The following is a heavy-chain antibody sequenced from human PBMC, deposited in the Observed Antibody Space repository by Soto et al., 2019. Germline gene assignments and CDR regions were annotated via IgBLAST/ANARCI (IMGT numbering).Heavy chain of an antibody. CDR2: ISAYNGNT. Sequence: QVQLVQSGAEVKKPGASVKVSCKASGYTFTSYGISWVRQAPGQGLEWMGWISAYNGNTNYAQKLQGRVTMTTDTSTSTAYMELRSLRSDATAVYYCAREYSSGWSKYYYYYGMDVWGQGTTVTVSS. CDR3: AREYSSGWSKYYYYYGMDV. D-gene: IGHD6-19*01. V-gene: IGHV1-18*01. J-gene: IGHJ6*02. CDR1: GYTFTSYG.